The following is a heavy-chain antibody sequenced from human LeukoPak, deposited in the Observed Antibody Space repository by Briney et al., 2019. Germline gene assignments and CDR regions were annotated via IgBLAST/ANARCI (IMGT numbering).Heavy chain of an antibody. J-gene: IGHJ4*02. V-gene: IGHV3-43D*03. CDR3: ARGSTYSSGWYTGFDY. Sequence: GGSLRLSCAASGFTFDDYAMHWVRQAPGKGLEWVSLISWDGGSTYYADSVKGRFTISRDNSKNTLYLQMSSLRAEDTAVYYCARGSTYSSGWYTGFDYWGQGTLVTVSS. D-gene: IGHD6-19*01. CDR2: ISWDGGST. CDR1: GFTFDDYA.